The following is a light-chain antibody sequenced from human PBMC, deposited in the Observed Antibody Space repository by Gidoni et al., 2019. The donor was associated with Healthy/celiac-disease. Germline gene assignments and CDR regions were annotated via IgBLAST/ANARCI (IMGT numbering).Light chain of an antibody. CDR2: WAS. V-gene: IGKV4-1*01. Sequence: DIVMTQVPDALAVSLGERATINCKSSQSVLYSSNNKNYLAWYQQKPGQPPKLLIYWASTRESGVPDRFSGSGSGTDFTLTISSLQAGDVAVYYCQQYYSTPLTFGGGTKVEIK. J-gene: IGKJ4*01. CDR3: QQYYSTPLT. CDR1: QSVLYSSNNKNY.